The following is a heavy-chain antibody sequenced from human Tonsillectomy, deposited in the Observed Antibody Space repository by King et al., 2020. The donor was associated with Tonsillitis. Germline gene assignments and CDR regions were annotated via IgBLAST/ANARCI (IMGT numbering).Heavy chain of an antibody. CDR2: IYYSGST. D-gene: IGHD6-6*01. J-gene: IGHJ6*03. V-gene: IGHV4-59*01. CDR1: GGSISSYY. CDR3: ARDWGGSSPYYYYYYVDV. Sequence: VQLQESGPGLVKPSETLSLTCTVSGGSISSYYWSWIRQPPGKGLEWIGYIYYSGSTNYNPSLKSRVTISVDTSKNQFSLKLGSVTAADTAVYYCARDWGGSSPYYYYYYVDVWGKGTTVTVSS.